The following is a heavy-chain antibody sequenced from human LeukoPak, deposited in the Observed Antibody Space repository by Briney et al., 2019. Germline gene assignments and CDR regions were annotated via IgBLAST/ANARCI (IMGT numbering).Heavy chain of an antibody. CDR2: INPNSGGT. CDR1: GYTLTGYY. J-gene: IGHJ5*02. V-gene: IGHV1-2*02. CDR3: ARGRKPFSGTAIYSGNWFDP. Sequence: ASVKVSCKASGYTLTGYYMHWVRQAPGQGREWMGWINPNSGGTNYAQKFQGRVTMTRDTSISTAYMDLSTLRSDDTAVYYCARGRKPFSGTAIYSGNWFDPWGQGTLVTVSS. D-gene: IGHD3-10*02.